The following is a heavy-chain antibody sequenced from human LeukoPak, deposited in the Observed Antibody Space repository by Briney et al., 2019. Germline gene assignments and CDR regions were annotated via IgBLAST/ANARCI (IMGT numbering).Heavy chain of an antibody. CDR1: GFTVSSNY. CDR3: ARGDYLFY. D-gene: IGHD4-17*01. CDR2: IYSGGIT. V-gene: IGHV3-66*01. Sequence: PGGSLRLSCAASGFTVSSNYMNWVRQAPGKGLEWVSAIYSGGITFYADSVKGRFTISRDNSRNTLYLQMHSLRAEDTALYYCARGDYLFYWGQGTLVTVSS. J-gene: IGHJ4*02.